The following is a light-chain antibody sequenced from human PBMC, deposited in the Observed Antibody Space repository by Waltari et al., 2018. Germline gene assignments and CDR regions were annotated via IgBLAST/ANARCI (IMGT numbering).Light chain of an antibody. V-gene: IGKV4-1*01. Sequence: DIVMTQSPDSLAVSLGEGATITCKSSQSIFYNSNNKHYLAWYQQKVGKPPKLLIYWASARESGVPDRFSGSVSGTDFTLTISSLQAEDVAVYYCQQYYTAPYSFGQGTKLEIK. J-gene: IGKJ2*03. CDR2: WAS. CDR3: QQYYTAPYS. CDR1: QSIFYNSNNKHY.